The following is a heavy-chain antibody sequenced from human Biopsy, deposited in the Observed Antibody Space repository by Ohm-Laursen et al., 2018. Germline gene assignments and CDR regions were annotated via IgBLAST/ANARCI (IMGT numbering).Heavy chain of an antibody. Sequence: SETLSLTCNVSGGSISSYYWSWIRQSPGKGLEWIGFIFYSGSTYYNSSLKSRTTISVDSYKNQFSLRLHSLTAADTAIYYCARGSGYFKLDVWGQGTTVTVSS. CDR2: IFYSGST. D-gene: IGHD5-12*01. J-gene: IGHJ6*02. V-gene: IGHV4-59*12. CDR3: ARGSGYFKLDV. CDR1: GGSISSYY.